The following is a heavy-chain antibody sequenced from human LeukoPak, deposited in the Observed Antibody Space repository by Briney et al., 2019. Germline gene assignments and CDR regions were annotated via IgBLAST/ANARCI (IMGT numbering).Heavy chain of an antibody. CDR2: INTDGTST. D-gene: IGHD3-10*01. CDR1: GFTFSTYW. CDR3: ARVLGPISWFDP. Sequence: GGSLRPSCAASGFTFSTYWMHWVRQAPGKGLVWVSRINTDGTSTSYADSVKGRFTISRDNAKNTLYLQMNSLKAEDTAVYYCARVLGPISWFDPWGQGTLVTVSS. J-gene: IGHJ5*02. V-gene: IGHV3-74*01.